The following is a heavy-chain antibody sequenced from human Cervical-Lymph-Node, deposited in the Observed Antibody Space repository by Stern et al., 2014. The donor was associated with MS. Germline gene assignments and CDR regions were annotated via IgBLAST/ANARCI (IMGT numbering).Heavy chain of an antibody. V-gene: IGHV3-48*02. Sequence: VQLVESGGGLVQPGGSLRLSCAASGFSFSSFGMNWVRQAPGQGLEWVSYISSRSSPIYYADSVKGRFTISRDNAKSSLYLQMSSLRDEDTAVYYCARGDGYNLSWGQGTLVTVSS. J-gene: IGHJ5*02. CDR2: ISSRSSPI. CDR3: ARGDGYNLS. D-gene: IGHD5-24*01. CDR1: GFSFSSFG.